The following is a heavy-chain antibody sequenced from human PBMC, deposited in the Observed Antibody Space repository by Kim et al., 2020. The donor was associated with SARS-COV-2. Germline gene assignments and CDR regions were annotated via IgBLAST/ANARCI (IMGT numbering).Heavy chain of an antibody. J-gene: IGHJ4*02. D-gene: IGHD3-3*01. V-gene: IGHV1-3*01. CDR1: GYTFTSYA. CDR3: ARDLVNYYDFWSGYSIPS. Sequence: ASVKVSCKASGYTFTSYAMHWVRQAPGQRLEWMGWINAGNGNTKYSQKFQGRVTITRDTSASTAYMELSSLRSEDTAVYYCARDLVNYYDFWSGYSIPSWGQGTLVTVSS. CDR2: INAGNGNT.